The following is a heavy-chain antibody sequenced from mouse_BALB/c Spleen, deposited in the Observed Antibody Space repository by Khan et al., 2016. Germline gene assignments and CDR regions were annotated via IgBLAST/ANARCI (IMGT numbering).Heavy chain of an antibody. D-gene: IGHD1-1*01. J-gene: IGHJ3*01. CDR2: ISNGGGST. CDR3: ARHGNHGRSGFAY. Sequence: EVELVESGGGLVQPGGSLKLSCAISGFTFSDYYMYWVRQTPEKRLEWVAYISNGGGSTSYPDTVKGRFTISRDTAKNTLYLQMSRLKAEDTDMYYCARHGNHGRSGFAYGGQGTLVTVSA. V-gene: IGHV5-12*02. CDR1: GFTFSDYY.